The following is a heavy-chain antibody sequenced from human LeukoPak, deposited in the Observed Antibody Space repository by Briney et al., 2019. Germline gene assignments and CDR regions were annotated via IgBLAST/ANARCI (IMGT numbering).Heavy chain of an antibody. D-gene: IGHD1-7*01. CDR1: GFTFRIYW. J-gene: IGHJ4*02. Sequence: GGSLRLSCEVSGFTFRIYWMSWVRQAPGKGPEWVANIKQDGSKKYYVDSVKGRFTISRDNAENSLYLQSNSLRADDTAVYFCARAPDAGTTDYWGQGTLVTVSS. CDR2: IKQDGSKK. V-gene: IGHV3-7*01. CDR3: ARAPDAGTTDY.